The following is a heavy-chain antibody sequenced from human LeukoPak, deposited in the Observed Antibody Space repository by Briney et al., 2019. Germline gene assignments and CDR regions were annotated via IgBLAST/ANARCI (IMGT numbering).Heavy chain of an antibody. CDR1: GYTFTGYY. Sequence: GASVEVSCKASGYTFTGYYMHWVRQAPGQGLEWMGWINPNSGGTNYAQKFQGRVTMTRDTSISTAYMELSRLRSDDTAVYYCARDERYDSSGYPFDYWGQGTLVTVSS. CDR2: INPNSGGT. D-gene: IGHD3-22*01. V-gene: IGHV1-2*02. CDR3: ARDERYDSSGYPFDY. J-gene: IGHJ4*02.